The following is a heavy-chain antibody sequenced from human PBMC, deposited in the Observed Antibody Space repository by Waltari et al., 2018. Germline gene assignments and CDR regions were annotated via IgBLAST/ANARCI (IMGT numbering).Heavy chain of an antibody. CDR1: GFTFSDYG. CDR3: ARTNFTSGSFYNGF. D-gene: IGHD3-10*01. Sequence: EVQLVESGGALVQPGGSLRLSCAASGFTFSDYGMNWVRQAPGKGLGWVSYISSTSNTIQYEESVKGRFTISRDNGQNSIYLQMSSLRDDDTALYYCARTNFTSGSFYNGFWGQGTLVTVSS. CDR2: ISSTSNTI. J-gene: IGHJ4*02. V-gene: IGHV3-48*02.